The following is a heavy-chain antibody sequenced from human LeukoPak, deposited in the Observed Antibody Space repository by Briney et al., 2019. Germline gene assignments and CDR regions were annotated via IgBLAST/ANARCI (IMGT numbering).Heavy chain of an antibody. CDR1: GYTLTELS. CDR3: ARGGYCSSTSCYGVPSYYYYYYMDV. Sequence: GASVKVSCKVSGYTLTELSMHWVRQAPGKGLEWMGGFDPEDGETIYAQKFQGRVTITRNTSISTAYMELSSLRSEDTAVYYCARGGYCSSTSCYGVPSYYYYYYMDVWGKGTTVTVSS. D-gene: IGHD2-2*03. CDR2: FDPEDGET. J-gene: IGHJ6*03. V-gene: IGHV1-24*01.